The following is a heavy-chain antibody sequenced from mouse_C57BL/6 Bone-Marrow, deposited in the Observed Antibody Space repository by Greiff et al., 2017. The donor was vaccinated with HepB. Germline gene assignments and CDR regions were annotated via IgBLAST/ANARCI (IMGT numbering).Heavy chain of an antibody. J-gene: IGHJ4*01. CDR3: ARDIYDLMDY. CDR2: ISYDGSN. D-gene: IGHD2-3*01. CDR1: GYSITSGYY. Sequence: EVKLLESGPGLVKPSQSLSLTCSVTGYSITSGYYWNWIRQFPGNKLEWMGYISYDGSNNYNPSLKNRISITRDTSKNQFFLKLNSVTTEDTATYYCARDIYDLMDYWGQGTSVTVSS. V-gene: IGHV3-6*01.